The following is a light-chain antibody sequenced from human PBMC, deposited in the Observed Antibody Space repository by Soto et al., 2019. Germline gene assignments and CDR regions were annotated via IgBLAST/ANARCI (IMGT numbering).Light chain of an antibody. J-gene: IGKJ2*01. CDR1: KSVSSD. CDR3: QQYNNWPHT. CDR2: GAS. Sequence: EVVMTQSPATLSVYPGERATLSCRASKSVSSDLAWYLQKPGQAPSLLVYGASTRATGMPARFSGSGSGTEFTLTISSLQSEDFAVYYCQQYNNWPHTFGQGTKLEI. V-gene: IGKV3-15*01.